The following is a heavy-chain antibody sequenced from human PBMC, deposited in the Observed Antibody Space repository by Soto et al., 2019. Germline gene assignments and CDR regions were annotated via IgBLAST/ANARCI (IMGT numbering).Heavy chain of an antibody. Sequence: GGSLRLSCAASGSTLSSYSIHWVRQAPGKGLDWVAVISYDGNTQFYGDSVKGRFIVSRDNSRNTLYLQLNNLQAEDTAVYYCAKVSRPSRISTPDFDYWGQGTLVTSPQ. J-gene: IGHJ4*02. CDR1: GSTLSSYS. CDR2: ISYDGNTQ. CDR3: AKVSRPSRISTPDFDY. V-gene: IGHV3-30-3*01.